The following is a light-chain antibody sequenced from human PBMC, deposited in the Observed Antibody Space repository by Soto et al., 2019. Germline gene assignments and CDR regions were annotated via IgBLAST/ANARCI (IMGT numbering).Light chain of an antibody. CDR1: QTISRY. Sequence: DIQMTQSPSSLPASGGDRLTITCRASQTISRYLNWYQQKPGKXXNXXIFGASTLQSGVPSRFSGSGSGTDFTLTISSLQPEDVATYFCQQSHSTPPAFGQGTRLEIK. V-gene: IGKV1-39*01. J-gene: IGKJ5*01. CDR3: QQSHSTPPA. CDR2: GAS.